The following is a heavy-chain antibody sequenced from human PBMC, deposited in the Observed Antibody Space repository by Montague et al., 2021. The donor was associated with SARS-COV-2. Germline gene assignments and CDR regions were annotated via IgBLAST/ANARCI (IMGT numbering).Heavy chain of an antibody. J-gene: IGHJ4*02. V-gene: IGHV4-34*01. CDR1: GGSFSGYY. Sequence: SETLSLTCAVYGGSFSGYYWTWIRQSPGKGLEWIAEINHSGTTNYNFNPSLRSRVTISVATSKSQFSLKLSSVTAADTGVYYCARWDPQTLTVIGLRGKSASDYWGQGTLVTVSS. D-gene: IGHD2-21*01. CDR3: ARWDPQTLTVIGLRGKSASDY. CDR2: INHSGTT.